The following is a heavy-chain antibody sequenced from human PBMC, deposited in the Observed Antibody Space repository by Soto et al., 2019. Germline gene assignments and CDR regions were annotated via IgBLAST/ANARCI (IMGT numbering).Heavy chain of an antibody. Sequence: EVQLLESGGGLVQPGGSLRLSCAASGFTFSSYAMSWVRQAPGKGLEWVSAISGSGGSTYYADSVKGRFTSSRDNSKNTLYLQINSLRAEDTAVYYCATIVVVITGPDYWGQGTLVTVSS. CDR2: ISGSGGST. CDR3: ATIVVVITGPDY. V-gene: IGHV3-23*01. D-gene: IGHD3-22*01. CDR1: GFTFSSYA. J-gene: IGHJ4*02.